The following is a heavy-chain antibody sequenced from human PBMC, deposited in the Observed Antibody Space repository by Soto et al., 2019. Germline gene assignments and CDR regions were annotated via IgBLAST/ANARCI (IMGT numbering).Heavy chain of an antibody. CDR2: IIPIFGTA. J-gene: IGHJ4*02. Sequence: SVKVSCKASGGTFSSYAISWVRQAPGQGLEWMGGIIPIFGTANYAQKFQGRVTITADETTSTAYMELSSLRSEDTAVYYCARPGGSYSWYYVDYWGQGTLVTAS. CDR3: ARPGGSYSWYYVDY. CDR1: GGTFSSYA. V-gene: IGHV1-69*13. D-gene: IGHD1-26*01.